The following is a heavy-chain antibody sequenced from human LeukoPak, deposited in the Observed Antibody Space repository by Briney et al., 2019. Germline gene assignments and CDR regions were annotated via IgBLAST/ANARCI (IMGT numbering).Heavy chain of an antibody. Sequence: GGPLRLSCAASGFTFSNARMSGVPHAREKGLEWVGHIKSKTDGGTTDYPARADGRFTISRHESEETLHQQMNSLKTEGTSVYYCMTRRGYPGYWGQGTLVTVSS. J-gene: IGHJ4*02. CDR3: MTRRGYPGY. CDR1: GFTFSNAR. V-gene: IGHV3-15*01. D-gene: IGHD5-12*01. CDR2: IKSKTDGGTT.